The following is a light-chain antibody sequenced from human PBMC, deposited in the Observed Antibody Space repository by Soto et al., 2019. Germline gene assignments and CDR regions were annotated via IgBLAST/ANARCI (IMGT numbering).Light chain of an antibody. CDR2: EVS. Sequence: QSALTQPPSASGSPGQSVTISCTGTSTDVGAYNYVSWYQQRPGKAPKLMIFEVSKRPSGVPDRFSGSKSGNTASLTVSGLQAEDEADYYCSSYAGSSTYVFGTGTKLTVL. J-gene: IGLJ1*01. CDR3: SSYAGSSTYV. V-gene: IGLV2-8*01. CDR1: STDVGAYNY.